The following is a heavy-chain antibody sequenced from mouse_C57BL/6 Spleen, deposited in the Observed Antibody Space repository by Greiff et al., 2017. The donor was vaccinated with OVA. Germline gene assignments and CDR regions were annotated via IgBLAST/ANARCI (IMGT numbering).Heavy chain of an antibody. J-gene: IGHJ1*03. CDR3: ARRGDYGPWYFDV. D-gene: IGHD2-4*01. CDR2: INPNNGGT. Sequence: VQLQQSGPELVKPGASVKISCKASGYTFTDYYMNWVKQSHGKSLEWIGDINPNNGGTSYNQKFKGKATLTVDKSSSTAYMELRSLTSEDSAVYYCARRGDYGPWYFDVWGTGTTVTVSS. V-gene: IGHV1-26*01. CDR1: GYTFTDYY.